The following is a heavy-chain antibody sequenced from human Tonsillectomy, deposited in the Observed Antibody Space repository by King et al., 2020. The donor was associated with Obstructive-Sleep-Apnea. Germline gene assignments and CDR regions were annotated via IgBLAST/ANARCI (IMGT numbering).Heavy chain of an antibody. CDR2: ISGSGSDT. Sequence: HVQLVESGGGLVKPGGSLRLSCGASGIIFSNYFMSWIRQAPGKGLEWVSYISGSGSDTNYSDSVKGRFTISRDNAKNSVYLQMDSLRAEDTAVYFCAVIGDGPDYGYAMDVWGPGTTVTVSS. V-gene: IGHV3-11*06. J-gene: IGHJ6*02. D-gene: IGHD3-10*01. CDR3: AVIGDGPDYGYAMDV. CDR1: GIIFSNYF.